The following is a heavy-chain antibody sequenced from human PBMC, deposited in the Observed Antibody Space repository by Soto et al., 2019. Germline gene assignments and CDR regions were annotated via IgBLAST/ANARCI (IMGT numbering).Heavy chain of an antibody. CDR1: GFTFSDSA. D-gene: IGHD1-26*01. J-gene: IGHJ4*02. Sequence: EVQLVESGGGLVQPGGSLKLSCAASGFTFSDSAIHWVRQASGKGLEWVGRIRSKANNYATAYAASVTGRFTISRDDSKTTAYLQMNSLKIEDTAVYYCARSLQTSLDSWGQGALVTVSS. V-gene: IGHV3-73*02. CDR3: ARSLQTSLDS. CDR2: IRSKANNYAT.